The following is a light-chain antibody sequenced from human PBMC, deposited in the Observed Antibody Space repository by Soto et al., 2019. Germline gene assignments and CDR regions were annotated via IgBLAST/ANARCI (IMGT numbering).Light chain of an antibody. V-gene: IGLV2-11*01. CDR3: CLDADGYIFL. CDR1: RSDVGGYNY. CDR2: DVT. Sequence: QSVLTPPRSVSGDPGQTVSISCTGTRSDVGGYNYVSWYQQYPGKAPKLMNYDVTERPSGVPDRFSGSKSGKTTSLPISGLQAEDVADYFCCLDADGYIFLCATGTKAT. J-gene: IGLJ1*01.